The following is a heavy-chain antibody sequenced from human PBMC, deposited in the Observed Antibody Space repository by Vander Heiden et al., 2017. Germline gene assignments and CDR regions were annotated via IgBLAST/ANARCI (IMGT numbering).Heavy chain of an antibody. CDR2: INPNSGAT. CDR3: ASESGSYYHY. D-gene: IGHD1-26*01. Sequence: QVQLVQTGAEVKQPGASVKDSCKASGYTFIDYYTHWLRQAPGQGLEWMGWINPNSGATAYAHNFQGRVTVTRDTSISTAYMELSRLTSDDTAVYYCASESGSYYHYWGQGTLVTVSS. V-gene: IGHV1-2*07. CDR1: GYTFIDYY. J-gene: IGHJ4*02.